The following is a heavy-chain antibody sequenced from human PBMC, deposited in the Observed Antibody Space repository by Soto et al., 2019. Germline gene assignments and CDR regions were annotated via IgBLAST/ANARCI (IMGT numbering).Heavy chain of an antibody. CDR2: LIPIFGKA. D-gene: IGHD1-26*01. CDR3: ARGVTGGTYDS. V-gene: IGHV1-69*01. Sequence: QVQLVQSGAEVKKPDSSVKVCCTASRGSFSSDAITWVRQPARQGLEWMGGLIPIFGKATYAQKFQDRVTFTADEATSTAYMELSGLKSEDTAIYYCARGVTGGTYDSWGHGTLVVVYS. CDR1: RGSFSSDA. J-gene: IGHJ5*01.